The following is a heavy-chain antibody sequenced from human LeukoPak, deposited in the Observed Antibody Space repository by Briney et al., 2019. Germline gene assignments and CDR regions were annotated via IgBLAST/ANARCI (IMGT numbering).Heavy chain of an antibody. CDR1: GFTFSDYG. V-gene: IGHV3-48*01. D-gene: IGHD5-24*01. Sequence: GGSLRLSCAASGFTFSDYGMNWVRQAPGKGLEWISYIGIDSGNTNYADSVKGRFTISGDRAKNSLYLQMNSLLVEDTAVYYCARDYKYAFDNWGQGTLVTVSS. CDR3: ARDYKYAFDN. J-gene: IGHJ4*02. CDR2: IGIDSGNT.